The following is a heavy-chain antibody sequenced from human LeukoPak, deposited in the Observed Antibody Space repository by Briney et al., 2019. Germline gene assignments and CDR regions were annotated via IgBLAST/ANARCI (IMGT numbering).Heavy chain of an antibody. V-gene: IGHV1-69*13. Sequence: GASVKVSCKASGGTFSSYAISWVRQAPGQGLEWMGGIIPIFGTANYAQKFQGRVTITAAESTSTAYMELSSLRSEDTAVYYCARGDGYNYGLFDYWGQGTLVTVSS. CDR3: ARGDGYNYGLFDY. D-gene: IGHD5-24*01. CDR2: IIPIFGTA. J-gene: IGHJ4*02. CDR1: GGTFSSYA.